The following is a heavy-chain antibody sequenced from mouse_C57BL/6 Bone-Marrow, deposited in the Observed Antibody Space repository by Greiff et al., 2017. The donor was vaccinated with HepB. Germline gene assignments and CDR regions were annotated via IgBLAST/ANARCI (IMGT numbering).Heavy chain of an antibody. V-gene: IGHV1-81*01. J-gene: IGHJ4*01. CDR3: ARGDYGSSYLAMDY. D-gene: IGHD1-1*01. CDR1: GYTFTSYG. CDR2: IYPRSGNT. Sequence: LVESGAELARPGASVKLSCKASGYTFTSYGISWVKQRTGQGLEWIGEIYPRSGNTYYNEKFKGKATLTADKSSSTAYMELRSLTSEDSAVYFCARGDYGSSYLAMDYWGQGTSVTVSS.